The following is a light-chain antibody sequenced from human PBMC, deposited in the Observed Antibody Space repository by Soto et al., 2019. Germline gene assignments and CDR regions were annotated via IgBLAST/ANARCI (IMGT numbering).Light chain of an antibody. CDR3: QQSYSTL. CDR1: QSISSS. CDR2: GTS. J-gene: IGKJ1*01. Sequence: DIQMTQSQSSLYSSVVYRFTITCRASQSISSSVHWYQQKPRKVPKLLIHGTSTLQSGVPSRFSGSGSGTDFTLTISSLQPEDFATYYCQQSYSTLFGQGTKVDIK. V-gene: IGKV1-39*01.